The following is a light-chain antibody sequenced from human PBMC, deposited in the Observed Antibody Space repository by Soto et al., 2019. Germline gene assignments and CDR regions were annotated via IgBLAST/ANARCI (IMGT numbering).Light chain of an antibody. CDR2: DAS. J-gene: IGKJ1*01. CDR1: QSVSSY. Sequence: EIVLTQSPATLSLSPGERATLSCRASQSVSSYLAWYQQKPGQAPRLLIYDASNRATGIPVRFSGSGSETDFTLTITRLEPEDFAVYYCQHYGASPWTFGQGTKVDI. V-gene: IGKV3-11*01. CDR3: QHYGASPWT.